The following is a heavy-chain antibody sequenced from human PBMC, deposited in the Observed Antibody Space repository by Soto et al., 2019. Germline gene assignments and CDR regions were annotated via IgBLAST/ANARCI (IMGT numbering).Heavy chain of an antibody. J-gene: IGHJ4*02. D-gene: IGHD6-6*01. Sequence: QITLKESGPTLVKPTQTLTLTYTFSGFSLSTSGVGVGWIRQPPGKAPEWLALIYWDDDKRYNPSLRSRLTINKDTSKHQVVLTVTDVDPVDTATYYCTHNTGSSADYLGQGILVTGSS. CDR3: THNTGSSADY. CDR2: IYWDDDK. CDR1: GFSLSTSGVG. V-gene: IGHV2-5*02.